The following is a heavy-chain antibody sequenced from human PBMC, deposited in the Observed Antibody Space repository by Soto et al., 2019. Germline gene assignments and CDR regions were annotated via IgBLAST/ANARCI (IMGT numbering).Heavy chain of an antibody. V-gene: IGHV2-26*01. CDR1: GFSLSNARMG. J-gene: IGHJ3*02. CDR3: ARIWTTVTTLHAFDI. CDR2: IFSNDEK. D-gene: IGHD4-4*01. Sequence: QVTLKESGPVLVKPTETLTLTCTVSGFSLSNARMGVSWIRQPPGKALEWLAHIFSNDEKFYSTSLKSRLPFSKDTSKSQVVLTMTTMDPVDTATYYCARIWTTVTTLHAFDIWGQGTMVTVSS.